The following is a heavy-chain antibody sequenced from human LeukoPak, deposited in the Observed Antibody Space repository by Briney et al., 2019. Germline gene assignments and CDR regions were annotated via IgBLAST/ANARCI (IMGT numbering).Heavy chain of an antibody. J-gene: IGHJ5*02. D-gene: IGHD1-26*01. CDR1: GGSISNSGYY. CDR3: ARHEYSGSYYGLSWFDP. V-gene: IGHV4-39*01. Sequence: SETLSLTCTVSGGSISNSGYYWGWIRQPPGKGLEWIASIYYSGSTYYNPSLKSRVTISVDTSKNQLSLKLSSLTAADTAVYYCARHEYSGSYYGLSWFDPWGQGTLVTVSS. CDR2: IYYSGST.